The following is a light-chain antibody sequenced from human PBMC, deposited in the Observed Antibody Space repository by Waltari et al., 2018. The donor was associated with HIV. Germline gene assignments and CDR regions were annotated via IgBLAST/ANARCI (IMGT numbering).Light chain of an antibody. CDR3: QTWDTSSYF. J-gene: IGLJ1*01. CDR1: ILGSRY. Sequence: SYELTQPPSVSVSPEQTASIACSGDILGSRYASWYQQKPGQSPVLVIYRDVKRPSGIPERFSGSNSGNTATLTITGAQAMDEADYYCQTWDTSSYFFGSGTKVTVL. V-gene: IGLV3-1*01. CDR2: RDV.